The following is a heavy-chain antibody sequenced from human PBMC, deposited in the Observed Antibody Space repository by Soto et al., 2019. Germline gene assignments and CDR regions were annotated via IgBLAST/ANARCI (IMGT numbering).Heavy chain of an antibody. V-gene: IGHV3-33*01. Sequence: QVQLVESGGGVVQPGRSLRLSCAASGFTFSSYGMHWARQAPGKGLEWVAVIWYDGSNKYYADSVKGRFTISRDNSKNTLYLQMNSLRAEDTAVYYCARGDIVVVYGMDVWGQGTTVTVSS. J-gene: IGHJ6*02. CDR3: ARGDIVVVYGMDV. CDR1: GFTFSSYG. D-gene: IGHD2-15*01. CDR2: IWYDGSNK.